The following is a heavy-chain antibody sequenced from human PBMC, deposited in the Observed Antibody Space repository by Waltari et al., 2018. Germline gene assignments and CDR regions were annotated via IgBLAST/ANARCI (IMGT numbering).Heavy chain of an antibody. CDR1: GFPFSSYA. CDR2: ISGSGGSK. J-gene: IGHJ4*02. Sequence: EVQLLESGGGLVQPGGSLRLSCAASGFPFSSYAMSSVRQAPGKGLEWVSAISGSGGSKYYADSVKGRFTISRDNSKNTLYLQMNSLRAEDTAVYYCAKDPDDCGGDCPPDYWGQGTLVTVSS. CDR3: AKDPDDCGGDCPPDY. V-gene: IGHV3-23*01. D-gene: IGHD2-21*01.